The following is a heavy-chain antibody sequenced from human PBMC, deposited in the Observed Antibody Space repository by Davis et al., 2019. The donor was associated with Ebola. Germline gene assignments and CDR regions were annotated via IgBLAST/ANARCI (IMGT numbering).Heavy chain of an antibody. CDR2: ISASGSPI. CDR3: ARGPLTALDY. J-gene: IGHJ4*02. D-gene: IGHD3-9*01. CDR1: GFTFSSYE. V-gene: IGHV3-48*03. Sequence: PGGSLRLSCEASGFTFSSYEMNWVRQAPGKGLEWVSFISASGSPIYYADSIKGRFTISRDTARNSVHLQMDSLRAEDTAIYYCARGPLTALDYWGQGTLVTVSS.